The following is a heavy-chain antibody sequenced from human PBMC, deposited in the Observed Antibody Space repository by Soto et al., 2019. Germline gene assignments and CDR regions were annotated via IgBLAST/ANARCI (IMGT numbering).Heavy chain of an antibody. J-gene: IGHJ5*02. D-gene: IGHD2-2*01. CDR2: ISAYNGNT. V-gene: IGHV1-18*01. Sequence: QVQLVQSGAEVKKPGASVKVSCKASGYTFTSYGISWVRQAPGQGLEWMGWISAYNGNTNYAQKLQGRVTMTTDTPTSTAYQELGSLRSDDTAVYYCARDRGVVLVPAAPWGGWLDPWGQGTLVTVSS. CDR1: GYTFTSYG. CDR3: ARDRGVVLVPAAPWGGWLDP.